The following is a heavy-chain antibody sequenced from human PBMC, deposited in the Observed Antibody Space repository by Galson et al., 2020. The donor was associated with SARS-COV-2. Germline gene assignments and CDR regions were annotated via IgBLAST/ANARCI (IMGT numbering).Heavy chain of an antibody. CDR1: GFTFSSYA. CDR3: ARDGGGLIDY. J-gene: IGHJ4*02. CDR2: ISYDGSNK. Sequence: QLGESLKISCAASGFTFSSYAMHWVRQAPGKGLEWVAVISYDGSNKYYADSVKGRFTISRDNSKNTLYLQMNSLRAEDTAVYYCARDGGGLIDYWGQGTLVTVSS. V-gene: IGHV3-30*04. D-gene: IGHD3-16*01.